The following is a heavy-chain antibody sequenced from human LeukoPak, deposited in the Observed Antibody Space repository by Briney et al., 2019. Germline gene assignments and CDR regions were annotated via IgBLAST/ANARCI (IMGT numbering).Heavy chain of an antibody. J-gene: IGHJ4*02. V-gene: IGHV4-39*01. D-gene: IGHD5-18*01. CDR1: GGSISSSAYY. CDR3: ARHTAMGSPLHY. Sequence: SETLSLTCTVSGGSISSSAYYWGWNRQPPGKGLEWIGSRYYSGSTYYNPSLKTRVTISVDTSKNQFSLNLSSVTAADTAVYYCARHTAMGSPLHYWGQGTLVTVSS. CDR2: RYYSGST.